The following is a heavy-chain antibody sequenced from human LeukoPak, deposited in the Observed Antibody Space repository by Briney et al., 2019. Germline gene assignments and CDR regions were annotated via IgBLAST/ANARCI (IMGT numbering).Heavy chain of an antibody. D-gene: IGHD3-22*01. CDR2: ISSSGSDK. CDR3: AKGDYYDLDY. J-gene: IGHJ4*02. V-gene: IGHV3-48*03. Sequence: GGSLRLSCAASGFPFSDHEMNWVRQAPGKGLEWVSYISSSGSDKYYPDSVKGRFTISRDNSRNTLYLQMNSLRAEDTAVYYCAKGDYYDLDYWGQGTLVTVSS. CDR1: GFPFSDHE.